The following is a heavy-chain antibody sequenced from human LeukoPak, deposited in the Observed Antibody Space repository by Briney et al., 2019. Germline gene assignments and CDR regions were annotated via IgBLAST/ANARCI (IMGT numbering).Heavy chain of an antibody. V-gene: IGHV1-69*06. D-gene: IGHD3-22*01. CDR2: IIPIFGTA. Sequence: SVKVSCKASGGTFSSYAISWVRQAPGQGLEWMGGIIPIFGTANYAQKFQGRVTITADKSTSTAYMELSSLRSEDTAVYYCAKDSTHYRVWDDYDSRGLYYWGQGTLVTVSS. J-gene: IGHJ4*02. CDR3: AKDSTHYRVWDDYDSRGLYY. CDR1: GGTFSSYA.